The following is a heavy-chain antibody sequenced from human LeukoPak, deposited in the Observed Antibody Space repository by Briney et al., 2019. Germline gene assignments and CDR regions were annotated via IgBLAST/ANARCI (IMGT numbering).Heavy chain of an antibody. V-gene: IGHV4-38-2*01. Sequence: GSLRLSCAASGFTFSDYYMSWIRQPPGKGLEWIGSIYHSGSTYYNPSLKSRVTISVDTSKNQFSLKLSSVTAADTAVYYCARAHPGIAAAGTVGAFDIWGQGTMVTVSS. D-gene: IGHD6-13*01. CDR1: GFTFSDYY. CDR3: ARAHPGIAAAGTVGAFDI. CDR2: IYHSGST. J-gene: IGHJ3*02.